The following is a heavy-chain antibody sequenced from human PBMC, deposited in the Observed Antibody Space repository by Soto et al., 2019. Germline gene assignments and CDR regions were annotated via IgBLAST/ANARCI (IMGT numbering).Heavy chain of an antibody. Sequence: QVQLVQSGAEVKKPGSSVKVSCKASGGTFSSYTISWVRQAPGQGLEWMGRIIPILGIANYAQKFQGRVTITADKSTSTAYMELSSLRSEDTAVYYCASSPQYCSGGSCYSGYYYMDVRGKGTTVTVSS. V-gene: IGHV1-69*02. CDR1: GGTFSSYT. CDR3: ASSPQYCSGGSCYSGYYYMDV. J-gene: IGHJ6*03. D-gene: IGHD2-15*01. CDR2: IIPILGIA.